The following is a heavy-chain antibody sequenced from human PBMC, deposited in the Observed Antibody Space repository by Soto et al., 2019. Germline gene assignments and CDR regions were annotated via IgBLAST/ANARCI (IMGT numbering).Heavy chain of an antibody. J-gene: IGHJ6*02. Sequence: GGSLRLSCAASGFTFSNAWMNWVRQAPGKGLEWVGRIKSKTDGGTTDYAAPVKGRFTISRDDSKNTLYLQMNSLKTEDTAVYYCTTVTVGATGKTRYYYYGMDVWGQGTTVTVSS. CDR1: GFTFSNAW. V-gene: IGHV3-15*07. CDR3: TTVTVGATGKTRYYYYGMDV. D-gene: IGHD1-26*01. CDR2: IKSKTDGGTT.